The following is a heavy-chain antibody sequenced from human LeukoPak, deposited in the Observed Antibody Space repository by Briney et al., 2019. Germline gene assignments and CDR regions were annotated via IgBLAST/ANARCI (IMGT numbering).Heavy chain of an antibody. V-gene: IGHV1-46*01. CDR3: ASRGWLQLNYLEYFDY. J-gene: IGHJ4*02. Sequence: ASVKVSCKASGYTFTSYYMHWVRQAPGQGLEWMGTINPNDGSTSYAQKFPGGDTMPRDTSTSTVYMELSSLRSVDTAVYYCASRGWLQLNYLEYFDYWGQGTLVTVSS. CDR1: GYTFTSYY. CDR2: INPNDGST. D-gene: IGHD5-24*01.